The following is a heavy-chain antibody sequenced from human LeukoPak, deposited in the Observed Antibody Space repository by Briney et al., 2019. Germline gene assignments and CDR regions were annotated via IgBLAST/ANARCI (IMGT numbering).Heavy chain of an antibody. Sequence: PETLSLTCAVSGYSISRGYYWGGTRRPPGKGLEGIGNLYHTGSTYYNPPLKSRDTISPDTSKNNFSLKVTSVTAADTAVYYCARHMTTVVTPADYWGQGALVTVSS. D-gene: IGHD4-23*01. J-gene: IGHJ4*02. CDR1: GYSISRGYY. V-gene: IGHV4-38-2*01. CDR3: ARHMTTVVTPADY. CDR2: LYHTGST.